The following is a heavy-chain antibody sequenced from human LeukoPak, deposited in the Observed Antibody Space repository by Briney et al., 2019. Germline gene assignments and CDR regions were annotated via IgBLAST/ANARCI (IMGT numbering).Heavy chain of an antibody. Sequence: SETLSLTCTVSGGSISSGDYYWSWIRHPPGKCLEWIAYMYYSGSTYSNPSLKSRVTMSADTSKNQLSLKMSSVTAADTAVYYCARPYYYDSRIDPWGQGILVTVSS. CDR2: MYYSGST. D-gene: IGHD3-22*01. J-gene: IGHJ5*02. CDR3: ARPYYYDSRIDP. CDR1: GGSISSGDYY. V-gene: IGHV4-30-4*01.